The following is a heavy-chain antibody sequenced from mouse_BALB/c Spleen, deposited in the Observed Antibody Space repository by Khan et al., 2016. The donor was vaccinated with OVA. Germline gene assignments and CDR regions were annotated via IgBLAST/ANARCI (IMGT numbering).Heavy chain of an antibody. CDR3: ARGGWDVFAY. Sequence: QVQLKQSGPELVKPGASVKMSCKASGYIFTDYVMNWVKQRTGQGLEWIGQIYPGSDSTYYNEKFKDQATLTADRSSSTAYMQLNSLTSEDSAVYFCARGGWDVFAYWGQGTLVTVSA. V-gene: IGHV1-77*01. D-gene: IGHD4-1*01. CDR2: IYPGSDST. CDR1: GYIFTDYV. J-gene: IGHJ3*01.